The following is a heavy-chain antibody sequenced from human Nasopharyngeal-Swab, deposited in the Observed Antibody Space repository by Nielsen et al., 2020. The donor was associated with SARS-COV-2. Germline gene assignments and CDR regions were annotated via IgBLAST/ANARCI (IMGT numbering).Heavy chain of an antibody. CDR1: GFTFSSYS. CDR2: ISSSSSYI. J-gene: IGHJ6*02. CDR3: AGAAEYYYDSRALDGMDV. Sequence: GESLKISCAASGFTFSSYSMNWVRQAPGKGLEWVSSISSSSSYIYYADSVKGRFTISRDNAKNSLYLQMNSLRAEDTAVYYCAGAAEYYYDSRALDGMDVWGQGTTVTVSS. D-gene: IGHD3-22*01. V-gene: IGHV3-21*01.